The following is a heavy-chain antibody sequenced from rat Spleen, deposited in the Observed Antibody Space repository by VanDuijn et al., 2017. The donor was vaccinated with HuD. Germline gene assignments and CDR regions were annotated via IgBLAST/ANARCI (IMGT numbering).Heavy chain of an antibody. CDR2: IWSNGGT. D-gene: IGHD1-3*01. V-gene: IGHV2-47*01. CDR1: GFSLTSNS. J-gene: IGHJ4*01. CDR3: TRSPTVAGVMDA. Sequence: QVQLKESGPGLGQPSQTLSLTCTVAGFSLTSNSVSWIRQPPGKGLEWLGVIWSNGGTDYHSPIKSRLSISRDTSKSQVFLKMNSLQTEDTAMYFCTRSPTVAGVMDAWGQGASVTVSS.